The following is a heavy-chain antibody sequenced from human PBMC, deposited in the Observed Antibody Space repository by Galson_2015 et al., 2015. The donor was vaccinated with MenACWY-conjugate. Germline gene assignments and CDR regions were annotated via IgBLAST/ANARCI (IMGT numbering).Heavy chain of an antibody. Sequence: SLRLSCAASGFTFSTYWMHWVRQAPGKGLVWVSRINSDGRSTSYADPVKGRFTISRDNAKNTLYLQMNSLRAEDMAVYYCARLGGNYRTTSHFDYWGQGTLVTVSS. CDR1: GFTFSTYW. CDR3: ARLGGNYRTTSHFDY. D-gene: IGHD1-26*01. V-gene: IGHV3-74*01. J-gene: IGHJ4*02. CDR2: INSDGRST.